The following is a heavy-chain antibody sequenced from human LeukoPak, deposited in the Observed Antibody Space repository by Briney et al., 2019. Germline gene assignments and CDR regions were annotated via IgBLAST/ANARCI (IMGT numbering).Heavy chain of an antibody. CDR3: ARELTEKTPGVPTAAGPNWFDP. Sequence: GASVKVSCKVSGYTFTGYYMHWVRQAPGQGLEWMGWINPNSGGTNYAQKFQGRVTMTRDTSISTAYMELSRLRSDDTAVYYCARELTEKTPGVPTAAGPNWFDPWGQGTLVTVSS. V-gene: IGHV1-2*02. D-gene: IGHD6-13*01. CDR2: INPNSGGT. CDR1: GYTFTGYY. J-gene: IGHJ5*02.